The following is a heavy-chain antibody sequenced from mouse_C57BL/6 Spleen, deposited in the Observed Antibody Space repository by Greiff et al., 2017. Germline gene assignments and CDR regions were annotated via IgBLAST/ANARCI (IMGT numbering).Heavy chain of an antibody. V-gene: IGHV1-64*01. CDR1: GYTFTSYW. CDR2: IHPNSGST. J-gene: IGHJ1*03. CDR3: AILGRGDFWYFDV. D-gene: IGHD3-3*01. Sequence: QVQLQQPGAELVKPGASVKLSCKASGYTFTSYWMHWVKQRPGQGLEWIGMIHPNSGSTNYNEKFKSKATLTVDKSSSTAYMQLSSLTSEDSAVYYCAILGRGDFWYFDVWGTGTTVTVSS.